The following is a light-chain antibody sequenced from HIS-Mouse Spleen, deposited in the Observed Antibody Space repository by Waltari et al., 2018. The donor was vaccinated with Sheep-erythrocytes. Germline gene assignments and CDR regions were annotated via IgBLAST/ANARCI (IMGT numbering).Light chain of an antibody. V-gene: IGKV2-28*01. J-gene: IGKJ1*01. CDR2: LGS. CDR1: QSLLHSNGYNY. CDR3: MQALQTPRT. Sequence: DIVMTQSPLSLLVTPGELASISCSSSQSLLHSNGYNYLDWYLQKPGQSPQPLIYLGSNRASGVPDRFSGSGSGTDFTLKISRVEAEDGGVYYCMQALQTPRTFGQGTKVEIK.